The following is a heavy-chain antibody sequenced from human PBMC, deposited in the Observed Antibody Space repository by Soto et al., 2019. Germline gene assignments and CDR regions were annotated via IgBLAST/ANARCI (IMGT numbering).Heavy chain of an antibody. V-gene: IGHV4-31*03. J-gene: IGHJ4*02. CDR3: ARGDWNSDLDY. CDR1: GGSISSGGYY. D-gene: IGHD1-7*01. CDR2: IYYSGST. Sequence: SETLSLTCTVSGGSISSGGYYWSWIRQHPGKGLEWIGYIYYSGSTYYNPSLKSRVTISVDTSKNQFSLKLSSVTAADTAVYYCARGDWNSDLDYWGQGTLVTVSS.